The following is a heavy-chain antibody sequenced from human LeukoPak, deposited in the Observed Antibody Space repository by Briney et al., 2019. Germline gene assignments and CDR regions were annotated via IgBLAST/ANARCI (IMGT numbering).Heavy chain of an antibody. Sequence: SETLSLTCTVSGGSISSSDYFWGWIRQPPGKEPEWIGSIYYSGSTYYNPSLKSRVIISVHTSKNQFSLKLSSVTAADTAVYYCARVCSSRSCQADFWGQGTLVVVSS. D-gene: IGHD2-2*01. CDR3: ARVCSSRSCQADF. CDR1: GGSISSSDYF. J-gene: IGHJ4*02. V-gene: IGHV4-39*01. CDR2: IYYSGST.